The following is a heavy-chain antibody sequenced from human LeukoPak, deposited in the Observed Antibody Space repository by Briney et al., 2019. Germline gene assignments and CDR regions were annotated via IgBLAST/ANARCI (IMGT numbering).Heavy chain of an antibody. CDR1: GFTFSSYA. CDR2: ISGSGGST. J-gene: IGHJ4*02. CDR3: AKVWDIVVVPAAIDY. Sequence: GGSLRLSCAASGFTFSSYAMSWVRQAPGKGLEWVSAISGSGGSTYYADSVKGRFTISRDNSKNTLYLQMNSLRAEGTAVYYCAKVWDIVVVPAAIDYWGQGTLVTVSS. D-gene: IGHD2-2*01. V-gene: IGHV3-23*01.